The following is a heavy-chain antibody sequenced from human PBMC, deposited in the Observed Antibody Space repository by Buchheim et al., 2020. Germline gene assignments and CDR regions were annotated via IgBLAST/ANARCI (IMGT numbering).Heavy chain of an antibody. Sequence: EVQLLESGGGLVQPGGSLRLSCAASGFTFSSYAMSWVRQAPGKGLEWVSAISGSGGGTYYADSVKGRFTISRAQSKTPPYLQMNSLRAEDTAVYYCARLYCSSTSCLDYWGQGTL. J-gene: IGHJ4*02. CDR3: ARLYCSSTSCLDY. D-gene: IGHD2-2*01. CDR2: ISGSGGGT. V-gene: IGHV3-23*01. CDR1: GFTFSSYA.